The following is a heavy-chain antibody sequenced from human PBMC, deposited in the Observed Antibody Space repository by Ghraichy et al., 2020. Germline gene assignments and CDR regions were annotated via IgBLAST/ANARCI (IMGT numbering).Heavy chain of an antibody. CDR1: GGSISSGSYY. CDR3: AREAAGLDAFDI. Sequence: SETLSLTCTVSGGSISSGSYYWSWIRQPAGKGLEWIGRIYTSGSTNYNPSLKSRVTISVDTSKNQFSLKLSSVTAADTAVYYCAREAAGLDAFDIWGQGTMITVSS. J-gene: IGHJ3*02. CDR2: IYTSGST. V-gene: IGHV4-61*02. D-gene: IGHD6-25*01.